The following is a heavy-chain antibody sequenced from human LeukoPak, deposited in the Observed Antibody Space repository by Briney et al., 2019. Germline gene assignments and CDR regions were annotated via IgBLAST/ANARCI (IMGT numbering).Heavy chain of an antibody. CDR1: GFTFSSYA. CDR3: AKDPSTVTTVNPLDY. J-gene: IGHJ4*02. D-gene: IGHD4-17*01. CDR2: ISGSGGST. V-gene: IGHV3-23*01. Sequence: QAGGSLRLSCAASGFTFSSYAMSWVRQAPGKGLEWVSAISGSGGSTYYADSVKGRFTISRDNSKNTLYLQMNSLRAGDTAVYYCAKDPSTVTTVNPLDYWGQGTLVTVSS.